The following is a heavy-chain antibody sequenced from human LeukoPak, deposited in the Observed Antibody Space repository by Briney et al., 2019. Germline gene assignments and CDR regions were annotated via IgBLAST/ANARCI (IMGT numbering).Heavy chain of an antibody. Sequence: GGSLRLSCAASEFTFTNSAMTWVRQAPGKGLEWVSAISGSGDKIHYADSVKGRFTISRDSSKNTLYLQMNSLRVEDTAIYYCAKDWSCDYWGQGTLITVSS. CDR1: EFTFTNSA. CDR3: AKDWSCDY. J-gene: IGHJ4*02. V-gene: IGHV3-23*01. D-gene: IGHD1-26*01. CDR2: ISGSGDKI.